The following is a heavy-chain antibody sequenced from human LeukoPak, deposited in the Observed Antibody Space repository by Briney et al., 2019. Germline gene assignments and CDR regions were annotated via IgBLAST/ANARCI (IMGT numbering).Heavy chain of an antibody. CDR3: AKRVGPNSGNFDY. Sequence: GGSLRLSCAASGFTFSSYAMTLVRQAPGKGLQWVSAISAIGDITYYADSVRGRFTISRDNSNNTLYLQMHSLRAEDTAVYYCAKRVGPNSGNFDYWGQGTLVTVSS. CDR1: GFTFSSYA. D-gene: IGHD1-26*01. J-gene: IGHJ4*02. CDR2: ISAIGDIT. V-gene: IGHV3-23*01.